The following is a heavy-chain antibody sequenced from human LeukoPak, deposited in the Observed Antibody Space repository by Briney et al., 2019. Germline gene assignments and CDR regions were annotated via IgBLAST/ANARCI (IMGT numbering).Heavy chain of an antibody. Sequence: SVKVSCKASGRTFSSYAISWVRQAPGQELEWMGGIIPIFGTANYAQKFQGRVTITADKSTSTAYMELSSLRSEDTAVYYCARDVMVRGHNWFDPWGQGTLVTVSS. CDR1: GRTFSSYA. CDR2: IIPIFGTA. D-gene: IGHD3-10*01. V-gene: IGHV1-69*06. CDR3: ARDVMVRGHNWFDP. J-gene: IGHJ5*02.